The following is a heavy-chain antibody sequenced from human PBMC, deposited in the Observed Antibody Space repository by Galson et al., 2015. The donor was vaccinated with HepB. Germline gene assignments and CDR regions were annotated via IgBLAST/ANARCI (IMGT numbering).Heavy chain of an antibody. CDR2: ISWDGYST. V-gene: IGHV3-43*01. D-gene: IGHD1-7*01. CDR3: AKPGTEVGFLSQLDY. CDR1: GFTFDDYT. Sequence: SLRLSCAASGFTFDDYTMHWVRHAPGKGLEWVSLISWDGYSTYYADSVKGRFTVSRDNSKNSLYLQMNSLKTEDTALYYCAKPGTEVGFLSQLDYWGQGTLVTVSS. J-gene: IGHJ4*02.